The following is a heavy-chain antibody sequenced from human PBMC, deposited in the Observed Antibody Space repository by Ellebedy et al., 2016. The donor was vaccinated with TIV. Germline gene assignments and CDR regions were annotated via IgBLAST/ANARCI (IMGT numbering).Heavy chain of an antibody. CDR2: IYSGGST. Sequence: PGGSLRLSCAASGFTVSSNYMSWVRQAPGKGLEWVSVIYSGGSTYYADSVKGRFTISRDNSKNTLYLQMNSLRAEDTAVYYCARGNSGYDAVYLDYWGQGTLVTVSS. CDR1: GFTVSSNY. D-gene: IGHD5-12*01. CDR3: ARGNSGYDAVYLDY. J-gene: IGHJ4*02. V-gene: IGHV3-66*01.